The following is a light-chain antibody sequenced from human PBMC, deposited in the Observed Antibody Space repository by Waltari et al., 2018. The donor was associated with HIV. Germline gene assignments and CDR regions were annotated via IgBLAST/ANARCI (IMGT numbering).Light chain of an antibody. CDR1: SSDVGSYNR. CDR3: SLYTGTTNVL. J-gene: IGLJ2*01. CDR2: EVN. Sequence: QSALTQPPSVSGSPGQSVSISCTGSSSDVGSYNRVSWYQQPPGTAPNLIIYEVNTPPSGFPDRFSGSQSGNTASLTISGLQAEDEADYYCSLYTGTTNVLFGGGTKLTVL. V-gene: IGLV2-18*01.